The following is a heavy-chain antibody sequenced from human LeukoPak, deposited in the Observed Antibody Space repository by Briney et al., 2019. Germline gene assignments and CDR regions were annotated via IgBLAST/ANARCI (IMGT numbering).Heavy chain of an antibody. CDR2: IYSGGST. D-gene: IGHD1-14*01. CDR1: GFTVSINY. CDR3: ARDRGNQCGYYYYYMDV. J-gene: IGHJ6*03. Sequence: GGSLRLSCSASGFTVSINYMSWVRQAPGKGLEWVSVIYSGGSTYYADSVKGRFTISRDNSKNTLYLQMHSLRAEDTAVYYCARDRGNQCGYYYYYMDVWGKGTTVTVSS. V-gene: IGHV3-53*01.